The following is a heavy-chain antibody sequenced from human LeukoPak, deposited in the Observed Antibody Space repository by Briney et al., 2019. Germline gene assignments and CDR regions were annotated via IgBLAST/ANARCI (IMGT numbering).Heavy chain of an antibody. CDR1: GFTFSSYS. CDR3: ARGEYSSGPFDWFYP. V-gene: IGHV3-21*01. J-gene: IGHJ5*02. D-gene: IGHD6-19*01. CDR2: ISSSSSYI. Sequence: GGSLRLSCAASGFTFSSYSMNWVRQAPGKGLEWVSSISSSSSYIYYADSVKGRFTISRDNAKNSLYLQMNSLRAEDTAVYYWARGEYSSGPFDWFYPWGQGTLVTVSS.